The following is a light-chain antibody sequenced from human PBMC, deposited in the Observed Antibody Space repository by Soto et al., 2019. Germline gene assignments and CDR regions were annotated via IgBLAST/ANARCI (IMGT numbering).Light chain of an antibody. V-gene: IGKV3-20*01. CDR2: GAS. CDR3: HQYGLSPRHP. Sequence: ENVLTQSPGTLSLSPGERATLSCRASQSVNSNYLAWYQQKPGQAPRLLIYGASSRATGVPNRFSGSGSGTDFTLTISSLEPEDFAVYYCHQYGLSPRHPFGQGTKLEIK. J-gene: IGKJ2*01. CDR1: QSVNSNY.